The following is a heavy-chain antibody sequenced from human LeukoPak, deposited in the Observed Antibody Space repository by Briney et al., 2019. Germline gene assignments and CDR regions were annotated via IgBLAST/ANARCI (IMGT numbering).Heavy chain of an antibody. V-gene: IGHV4-34*01. J-gene: IGHJ4*02. CDR3: ARDLYRIVVVPHYFDY. D-gene: IGHD3-22*01. CDR1: GGSFSGYY. Sequence: SETLSLTCAVYGGSFSGYYWSWIRQPPGKGLEWIGEINHSGSTNYNPSLKSRVTISVDTSKNQFSLKLSSVTAADTAVYYCARDLYRIVVVPHYFDYWGQGTLVTVSS. CDR2: INHSGST.